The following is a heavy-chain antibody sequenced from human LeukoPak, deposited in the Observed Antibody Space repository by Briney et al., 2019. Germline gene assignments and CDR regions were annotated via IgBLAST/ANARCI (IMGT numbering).Heavy chain of an antibody. D-gene: IGHD6-19*01. CDR1: GYTFTSYG. Sequence: ASVKVSCKASGYTFTSYGISWVRQAPGQGLEWMGWISAYNGNTNYAQKLQGRVTMTRDTSITTVYMDLSSLTSDDTAVYYCARDASGWDYWGQGTLVTVSS. CDR2: ISAYNGNT. J-gene: IGHJ4*02. CDR3: ARDASGWDY. V-gene: IGHV1-18*01.